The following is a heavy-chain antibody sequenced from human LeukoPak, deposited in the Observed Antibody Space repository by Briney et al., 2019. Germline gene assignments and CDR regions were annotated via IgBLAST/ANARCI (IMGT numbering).Heavy chain of an antibody. CDR3: ARGIMTPYYMDV. CDR2: ISASGSTI. CDR1: GFSFSSYE. J-gene: IGHJ6*03. Sequence: GGSLRLSCAASGFSFSSYEMNWARQAPGKGLEWVSYISASGSTIYYADSVKGRFTFSRDNSKNLLYLQMNSLRAEDTALYYCARGIMTPYYMDVWGKGTTVSVSS. V-gene: IGHV3-48*03. D-gene: IGHD3-16*01.